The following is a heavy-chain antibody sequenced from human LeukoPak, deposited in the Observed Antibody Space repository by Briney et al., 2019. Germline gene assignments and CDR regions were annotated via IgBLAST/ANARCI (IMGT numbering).Heavy chain of an antibody. V-gene: IGHV4-59*01. D-gene: IGHD5-24*01. CDR3: AREGRDPFGYFDY. J-gene: IGHJ4*02. Sequence: SSETLSLTCTVSGGSISSYYWSWIRQPPGKGLEWIGYIYYSGSTNYNPSLKSRVTISVDTSKNQFSLKLSSVTAADTAVYYCAREGRDPFGYFDYWSQGTLVTVSS. CDR2: IYYSGST. CDR1: GGSISSYY.